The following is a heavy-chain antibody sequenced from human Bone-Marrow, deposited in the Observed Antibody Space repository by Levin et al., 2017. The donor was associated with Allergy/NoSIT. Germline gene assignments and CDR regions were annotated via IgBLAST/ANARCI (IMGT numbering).Heavy chain of an antibody. V-gene: IGHV3-7*01. J-gene: IGHJ6*02. CDR1: GFTFSSNW. Sequence: PGGSLRLSCAASGFTFSSNWMSWVRQAPGKGLEWVANLNQDGGEKYYVGSVKGRFTISRDNAKNSLYLQMNSLTTEDTAVYYCARDLVIVHRPYYYFYGMDVWGLGTTVTVSS. CDR2: LNQDGGEK. D-gene: IGHD2-21*01. CDR3: ARDLVIVHRPYYYFYGMDV.